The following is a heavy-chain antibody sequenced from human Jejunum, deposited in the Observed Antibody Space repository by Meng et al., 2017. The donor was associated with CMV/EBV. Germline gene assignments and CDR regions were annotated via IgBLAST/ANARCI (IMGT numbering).Heavy chain of an antibody. V-gene: IGHV3-74*01. J-gene: IGHJ4*02. CDR3: VRAGSGNAYGLFDY. CDR1: GFPFSSHW. Sequence: SGFPFSSHWLHWVRQGPGKGLVWVSRINGAGSDISYADSVKGRFTISRDNAENTLYLQMNSLRAEDMAVYYCVRAGSGNAYGLFDYWGQGTLVTVSS. D-gene: IGHD1-26*01. CDR2: INGAGSDI.